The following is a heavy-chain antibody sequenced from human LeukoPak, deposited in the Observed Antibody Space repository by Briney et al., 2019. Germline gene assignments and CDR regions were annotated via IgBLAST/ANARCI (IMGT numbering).Heavy chain of an antibody. D-gene: IGHD4-17*01. Sequence: ASVKVSCKDAGYTFTDYYRYWVRQAPGQGLEWMGRTNPNSGDTFYAQKFQGRVTMTRDTSISTAYMELSRLRSDDTAVYYCARVMKATVRTSNFDYWGQGTLVTVSS. CDR2: TNPNSGDT. CDR1: GYTFTDYY. CDR3: ARVMKATVRTSNFDY. V-gene: IGHV1-2*06. J-gene: IGHJ4*02.